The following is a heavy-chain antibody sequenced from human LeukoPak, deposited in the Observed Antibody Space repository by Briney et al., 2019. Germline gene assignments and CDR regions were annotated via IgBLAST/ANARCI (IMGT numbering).Heavy chain of an antibody. J-gene: IGHJ5*02. V-gene: IGHV3-21*01. CDR2: ISSRSSYI. CDR3: ARDSSAWFP. CDR1: GFTFSSYS. Sequence: GGSLRLSCAASGFTFSSYSMNWVRQAPGKGLEWVSSISSRSSYIYYADSVKGRFTISRDNAKSSLYLQMNSLRAEDTAVYYCARDSSAWFPWGQGTLVTVSS. D-gene: IGHD6-19*01.